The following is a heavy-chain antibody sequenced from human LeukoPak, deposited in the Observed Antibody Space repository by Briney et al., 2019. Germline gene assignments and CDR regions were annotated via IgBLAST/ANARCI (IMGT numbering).Heavy chain of an antibody. CDR1: GFTFSSYS. Sequence: GGSLRLSCAASGFTFSSYSMNWVRQAPGKGLEWVSSISSSSSYIYHAESVKGRFTISRDNAKNSLNLQMNSLRAEDTAVYYCARGGIYDYVWGSYRPLDYWGQGTLVTVCS. CDR3: ARGGIYDYVWGSYRPLDY. V-gene: IGHV3-21*01. D-gene: IGHD3-16*02. J-gene: IGHJ4*02. CDR2: ISSSSSYI.